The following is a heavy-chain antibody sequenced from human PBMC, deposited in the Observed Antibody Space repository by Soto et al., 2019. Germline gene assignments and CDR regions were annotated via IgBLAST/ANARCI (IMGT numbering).Heavy chain of an antibody. CDR3: AKGSVGKVRIFGVVTPFDY. CDR1: GFTFSSYA. J-gene: IGHJ4*02. CDR2: ISGSGGST. V-gene: IGHV3-23*01. D-gene: IGHD3-3*01. Sequence: GGSLRLSCAASGFTFSSYAMSWVRQAPGKGLEWVSAISGSGGSTYYADSVKGRFTISRDNSKNTLYLQMNSLRAEDTAVYYCAKGSVGKVRIFGVVTPFDYWGQGTLVTVSS.